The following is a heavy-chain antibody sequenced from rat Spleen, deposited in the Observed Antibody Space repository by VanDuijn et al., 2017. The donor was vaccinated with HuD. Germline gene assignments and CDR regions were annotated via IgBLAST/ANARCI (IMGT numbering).Heavy chain of an antibody. CDR3: ARSEGVHYYLPFAD. Sequence: EVQLVESGGGLVQPGGSLKLSCAASGFTFSDYNMAWVRQTPKKGLEWVATISYDGSSTYYRDSVKGRFTISRDNAKSTLYLQMDSLRSEDTATYYCARSEGVHYYLPFADWGQGTLVTVSS. V-gene: IGHV5-7*01. CDR1: GFTFSDYN. CDR2: ISYDGSST. J-gene: IGHJ3*01. D-gene: IGHD1-1*01.